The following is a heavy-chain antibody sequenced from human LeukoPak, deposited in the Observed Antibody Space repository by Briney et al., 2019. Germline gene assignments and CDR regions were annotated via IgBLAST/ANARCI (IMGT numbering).Heavy chain of an antibody. D-gene: IGHD3-3*01. V-gene: IGHV4-59*12. Sequence: TSETLSLTCTVSGGSISSYYWSWIRQPPGKGLEWIGYIYYSGSTNYNPSLKSRVTISVDTSKNQFSLKLSSVTAADTAVYYCARGTVRTTIFGVSTQANDAFDIWGEGTMVTVSS. CDR1: GGSISSYY. CDR3: ARGTVRTTIFGVSTQANDAFDI. CDR2: IYYSGST. J-gene: IGHJ3*02.